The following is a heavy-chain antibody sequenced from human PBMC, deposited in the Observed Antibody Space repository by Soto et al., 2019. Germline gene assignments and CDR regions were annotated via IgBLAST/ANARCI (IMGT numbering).Heavy chain of an antibody. V-gene: IGHV4-31*03. D-gene: IGHD2-15*01. CDR2: IYYSGST. CDR1: GGSISSGGYY. J-gene: IGHJ5*02. Sequence: NPSETLSLTCTVSGGSISSGGYYWSWIRQHPGKGLEWIGYIYYSGSTYYNPSLKSRVTISVDTSKNQFSLKLSSVTAADTAVYYCARGFPARYCSGGSCSWFDPWGQGTLVTVSS. CDR3: ARGFPARYCSGGSCSWFDP.